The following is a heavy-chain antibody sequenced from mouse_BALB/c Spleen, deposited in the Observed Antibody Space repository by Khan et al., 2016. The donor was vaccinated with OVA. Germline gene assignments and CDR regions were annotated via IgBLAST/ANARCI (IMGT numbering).Heavy chain of an antibody. CDR2: ISSGGSYT. D-gene: IGHD2-14*01. CDR3: ARKACGYGDY. CDR1: GFTFSNYA. J-gene: IGHJ2*01. V-gene: IGHV5-9-1*01. Sequence: EVALVESGGGLVKPGGSLKLSCATSGFTFSNYAMPWVRQTPEQRLVWVATISSGGSYTYSPASVKGRFTISTHTPRNTLYVHMRSLRSEDTAIFYCARKACGYGDYGGQGTTLTGSA.